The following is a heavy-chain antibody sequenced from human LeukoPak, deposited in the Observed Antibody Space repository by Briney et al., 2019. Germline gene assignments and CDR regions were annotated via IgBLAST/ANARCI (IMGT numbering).Heavy chain of an antibody. J-gene: IGHJ3*02. CDR3: AAEIGLELDI. CDR2: IYSGGST. D-gene: IGHD3-3*01. CDR1: GFTVSSNY. Sequence: HSGGSLRLSCAASGFTVSSNYMSWVRQAPGKGLEWVSVIYSGGSTYYADSVKGRFTISRDNSKNTLYLQMNSLRAEDTAVYYCAAEIGLELDIWGQGTMVTVSS. V-gene: IGHV3-66*01.